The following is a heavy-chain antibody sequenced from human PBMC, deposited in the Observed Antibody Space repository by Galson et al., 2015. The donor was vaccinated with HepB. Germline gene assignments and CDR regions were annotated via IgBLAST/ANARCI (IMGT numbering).Heavy chain of an antibody. D-gene: IGHD3-3*01. CDR1: GFTFGDYA. Sequence: SLRLSCAASGFTFGDYAMSWVRQAPGKGLEWVGFIRSKAYGGTTEYAASVKGRFTISRDDSKSIAYLQMNSLKTEDTAVYYCIGGERRDVPQGTYYDFWSGYYTGYYGMDVWGQGTTVTVSS. J-gene: IGHJ6*02. CDR3: IGGERRDVPQGTYYDFWSGYYTGYYGMDV. CDR2: IRSKAYGGTT. V-gene: IGHV3-49*04.